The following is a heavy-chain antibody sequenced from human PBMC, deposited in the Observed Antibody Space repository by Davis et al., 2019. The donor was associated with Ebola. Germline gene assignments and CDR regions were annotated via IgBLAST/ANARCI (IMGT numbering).Heavy chain of an antibody. Sequence: AASVKVSCKASGYTFTSYDINWVRQATAQGLEWMGWMNPNSGNTGYAQKFQGRVTMTRNTSISTAYMGLSSLRSEATAVYYCARGRAVRPRFDWFDPWGQGTLVTVSS. J-gene: IGHJ5*02. CDR2: MNPNSGNT. D-gene: IGHD6-6*01. V-gene: IGHV1-8*01. CDR3: ARGRAVRPRFDWFDP. CDR1: GYTFTSYD.